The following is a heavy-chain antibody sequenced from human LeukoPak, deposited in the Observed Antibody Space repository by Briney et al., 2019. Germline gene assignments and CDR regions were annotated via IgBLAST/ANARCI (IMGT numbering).Heavy chain of an antibody. Sequence: GGSLRLSCAASGFTFSSYWMDWVRQAPGKGLEWVANIKQDGSEKFYVDSVKGRFTISRDNAKNSLYLQMNSLRVEDTAMYYCARDKVIATVTPPFDYWGQGTLVTVSS. CDR3: ARDKVIATVTPPFDY. D-gene: IGHD4-17*01. CDR1: GFTFSSYW. J-gene: IGHJ4*02. V-gene: IGHV3-7*03. CDR2: IKQDGSEK.